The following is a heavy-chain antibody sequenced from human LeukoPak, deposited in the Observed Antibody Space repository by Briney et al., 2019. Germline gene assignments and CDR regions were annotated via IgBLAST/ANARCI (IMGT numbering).Heavy chain of an antibody. D-gene: IGHD5-18*01. CDR2: IYPGDSDT. Sequence: GESLKISCKGSGYSFTSYWIGWVRQMPGKGLEWMGIIYPGDSDTRYSPSFQGQVTISADKSISTAYLQWSSLKASDTAMYYCARLVPDRYSYGYPYYFDYWGQGTLVTVSS. J-gene: IGHJ4*02. CDR3: ARLVPDRYSYGYPYYFDY. V-gene: IGHV5-51*01. CDR1: GYSFTSYW.